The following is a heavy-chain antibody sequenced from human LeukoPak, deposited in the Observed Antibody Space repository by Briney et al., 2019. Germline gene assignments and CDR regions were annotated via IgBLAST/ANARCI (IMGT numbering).Heavy chain of an antibody. CDR3: ARETYYDILTGYADFDY. J-gene: IGHJ4*02. CDR2: IIPIFGTA. D-gene: IGHD3-9*01. V-gene: IGHV1-69*05. Sequence: ASVKVSCKASGGTFSSYAISWVRQAPGQGLEWMGGIIPIFGTANYAQKFQGRVTITTDESTSTAYMELSSLRSEDTAVYYCARETYYDILTGYADFDYWGQGTLVTVSS. CDR1: GGTFSSYA.